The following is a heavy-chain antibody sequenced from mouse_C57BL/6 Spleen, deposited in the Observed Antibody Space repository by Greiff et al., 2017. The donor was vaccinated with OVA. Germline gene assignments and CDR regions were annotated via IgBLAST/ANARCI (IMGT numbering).Heavy chain of an antibody. CDR2: INPGSGGT. D-gene: IGHD4-1*01. CDR1: GYAFTNYL. CDR3: ARSGLEDAMDY. J-gene: IGHJ4*01. Sequence: QVQLQQSGAELVRPGTSVKVSCKASGYAFTNYLIEWVKQRPGQGLEWIGVINPGSGGTNYNEKFKGKATLTADKSSSTAYMQLSSLTSKDSAVYFCARSGLEDAMDYWGQGTSVTVSS. V-gene: IGHV1-54*01.